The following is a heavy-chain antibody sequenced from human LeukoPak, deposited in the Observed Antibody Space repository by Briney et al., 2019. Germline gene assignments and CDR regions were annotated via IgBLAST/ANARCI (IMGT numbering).Heavy chain of an antibody. CDR3: VKDRSIAAPNNDFFDS. J-gene: IGHJ4*02. CDR1: GFTFNRFY. D-gene: IGHD6-6*01. Sequence: GGSLRLSCSASGFTFNRFYLHWVRQAPGKGLEFVSHISSNGATTYYADSVEGRFTISRDNSKNTLYLQMSSLRADDTAVYYCVKDRSIAAPNNDFFDSWGQGALVTVSS. CDR2: ISSNGATT. V-gene: IGHV3-64D*06.